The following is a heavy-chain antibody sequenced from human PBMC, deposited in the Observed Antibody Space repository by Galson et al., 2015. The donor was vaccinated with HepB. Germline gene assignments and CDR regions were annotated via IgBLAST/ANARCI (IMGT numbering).Heavy chain of an antibody. CDR2: ISFDGTSE. D-gene: IGHD5-12*01. CDR1: GFTFTSYT. J-gene: IGHJ4*02. CDR3: ARGATMTSGVDY. V-gene: IGHV3-30-3*01. Sequence: SLRLSCAASGFTFTSYTMHWVRQAPGKVLEWLAVISFDGTSEYSADSVKGRFTISRDNSKDTLSLQMSSLRTDDTAVYYCARGATMTSGVDYWGQGTLVTVSS.